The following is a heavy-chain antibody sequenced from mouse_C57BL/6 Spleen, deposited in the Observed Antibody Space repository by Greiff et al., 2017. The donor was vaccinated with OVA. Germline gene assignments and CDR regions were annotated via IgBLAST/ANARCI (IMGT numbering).Heavy chain of an antibody. CDR2: IRSKSSNYAT. Sequence: EVQLVESGGGLVQPKGALILSCAASGFTFNTYAMHWVRQAPGKGLEWVARIRSKSSNYATYYADSVKDRFTISRDASQSMLYLQMNNLKTEDTAMYYCVREGPYYYGSSHRWYFDVWGTGTTVTVSS. V-gene: IGHV10-3*01. J-gene: IGHJ1*03. D-gene: IGHD1-1*01. CDR3: VREGPYYYGSSHRWYFDV. CDR1: GFTFNTYA.